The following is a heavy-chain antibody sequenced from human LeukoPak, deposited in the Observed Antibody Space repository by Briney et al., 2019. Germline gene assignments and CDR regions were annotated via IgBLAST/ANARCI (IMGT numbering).Heavy chain of an antibody. CDR2: IYYSGST. Sequence: PSETLSLTCTVSGGSISSGDYYWSWIRQPPGKGLEWIGYIYYSGSTHYNPSLKSRVTISVDTSKNQFSLKLSSVTAADTAVYYCARTYSNYEGVWFDPWGQGTLVTVSS. D-gene: IGHD4-11*01. V-gene: IGHV4-30-4*08. J-gene: IGHJ5*02. CDR1: GGSISSGDYY. CDR3: ARTYSNYEGVWFDP.